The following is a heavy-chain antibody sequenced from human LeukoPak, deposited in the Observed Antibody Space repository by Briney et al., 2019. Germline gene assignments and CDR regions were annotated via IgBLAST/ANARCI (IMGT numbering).Heavy chain of an antibody. D-gene: IGHD3-10*01. CDR3: ARAYGSGSYYFDY. V-gene: IGHV4-38-2*02. Sequence: SETLSPTCTVSGGSISSGYYWGWIRQPPGKGLEWIGSIYHSGSTYYNPSLKSRVTISVDTSKNQFSLKLSSVTAADTAVHYCARAYGSGSYYFDYWGQGTLVTVSS. J-gene: IGHJ4*02. CDR1: GGSISSGYY. CDR2: IYHSGST.